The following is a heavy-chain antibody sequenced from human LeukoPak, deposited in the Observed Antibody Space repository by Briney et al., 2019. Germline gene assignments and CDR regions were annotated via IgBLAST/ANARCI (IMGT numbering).Heavy chain of an antibody. J-gene: IGHJ4*02. CDR1: GYTFTSYA. CDR2: INAGNGNT. Sequence: GASVKVSCKASGYTFTSYAMHWVRQAPGQRLEWMGWINAGNGNTKYSQKFQGRVTITRDTSASTAYMELSSLRSEDTAVYYCARDHLAGEGPYFDYWGQGTLVTVSS. D-gene: IGHD1-26*01. V-gene: IGHV1-3*01. CDR3: ARDHLAGEGPYFDY.